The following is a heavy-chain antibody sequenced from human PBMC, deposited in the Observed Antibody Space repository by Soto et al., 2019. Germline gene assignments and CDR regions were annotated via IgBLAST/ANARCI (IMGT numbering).Heavy chain of an antibody. V-gene: IGHV1-69*06. CDR2: IIPMFPTT. J-gene: IGHJ4*02. D-gene: IGHD2-21*01. CDR1: GDTFGRNA. CDR3: ATDGDSADYGY. Sequence: ASVKVSWKASGDTFGRNAIHWVRQAPGQGLERMGGIIPMFPTTNYAQKFKGRLTIYADKSTGTAYMEMTSLRSEDTAVYYCATDGDSADYGYWGPGTFVTVSS.